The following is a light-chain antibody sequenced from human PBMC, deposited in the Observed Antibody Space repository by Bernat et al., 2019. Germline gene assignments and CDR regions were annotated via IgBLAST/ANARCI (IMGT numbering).Light chain of an antibody. CDR2: DVN. CDR1: SSDVGAYKY. J-gene: IGLJ2*01. V-gene: IGLV2-14*01. CDR3: TSYISSSTLVL. Sequence: QSALTQPASVSGSPGQSITISCTRTSSDVGAYKYVSWYQQHPGKAPKLMIYDVNNRPSGISNRFSGSKSGNTASLTISRLQAEDEADYYCTSYISSSTLVLFGGGTKLTV.